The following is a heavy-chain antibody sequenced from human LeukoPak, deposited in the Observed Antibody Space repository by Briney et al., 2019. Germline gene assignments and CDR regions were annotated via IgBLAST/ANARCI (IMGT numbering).Heavy chain of an antibody. V-gene: IGHV3-49*03. CDR1: GFTFGDYA. D-gene: IGHD5-18*01. CDR2: IRSKAYGGTT. CDR3: TRDGNVDTAMVTIFDY. J-gene: IGHJ4*02. Sequence: GSLRLSCTASGFTFGDYAMSWFRQAPGKGLEWVGFIRSKAYGGTTEYAASVKGRFTISRDDSKSIAYLQMNSLKTEDTAVYYCTRDGNVDTAMVTIFDYWGQGTLVTVSS.